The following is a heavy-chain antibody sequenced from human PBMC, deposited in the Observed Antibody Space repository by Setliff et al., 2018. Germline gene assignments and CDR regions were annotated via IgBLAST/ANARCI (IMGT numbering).Heavy chain of an antibody. Sequence: PGGSLRLSCAASGFTFSNYYMHWVRQAPGKGLVWVSRITSDGSSTTYADSVKGRFTISRDNAKSTLYLQMNSLRAEDTAVYYCAKDPGDSSGSFEYWGQGTPVTVS. CDR3: AKDPGDSSGSFEY. D-gene: IGHD3-22*01. CDR1: GFTFSNYY. CDR2: ITSDGSST. J-gene: IGHJ4*02. V-gene: IGHV3-74*01.